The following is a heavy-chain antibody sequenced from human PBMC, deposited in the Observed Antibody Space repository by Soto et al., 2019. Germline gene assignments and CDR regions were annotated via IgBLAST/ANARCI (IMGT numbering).Heavy chain of an antibody. D-gene: IGHD3-10*01. CDR3: ARHNYGSGSTYFDY. Sequence: QVQLQESGPGLVKPSETLSLTCTVSGGSISSYYWSWIRQPPGKGLEWIGYIYYSGSTNYNPSLTSRVTLSVDTSKNQFALKLSSMTAADTAVYYCARHNYGSGSTYFDYWGQGTLVTVSS. V-gene: IGHV4-59*08. J-gene: IGHJ4*02. CDR1: GGSISSYY. CDR2: IYYSGST.